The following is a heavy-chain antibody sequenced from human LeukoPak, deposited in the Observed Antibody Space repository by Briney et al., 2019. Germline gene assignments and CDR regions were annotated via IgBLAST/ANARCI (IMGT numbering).Heavy chain of an antibody. Sequence: GGSLRLSCAASGFTFSSYSMNWVRQAPGKGLEWVSSISSSSSYIYYADSVKGRFTISRDNAKNSLYLQMNSLRAEDTAMYYCARLAAAYHFDYWGQGTLVTVSS. D-gene: IGHD6-13*01. CDR1: GFTFSSYS. J-gene: IGHJ4*02. CDR2: ISSSSSYI. V-gene: IGHV3-21*01. CDR3: ARLAAAYHFDY.